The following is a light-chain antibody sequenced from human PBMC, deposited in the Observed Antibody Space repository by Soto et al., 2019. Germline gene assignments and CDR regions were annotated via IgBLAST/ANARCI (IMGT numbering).Light chain of an antibody. V-gene: IGKV3-20*01. Sequence: EIVLTQSPGTLSLSPGERATLSCRASQSITSNFLAWYQQKPGQAPRLLSYGASTRAAGVPDRFSGSGSGTDLPITLPTLEPEEVAAYYCQQYGRSPLMYSSGQVTKL. J-gene: IGKJ2*01. CDR1: QSITSNF. CDR3: QQYGRSPLMYS. CDR2: GAS.